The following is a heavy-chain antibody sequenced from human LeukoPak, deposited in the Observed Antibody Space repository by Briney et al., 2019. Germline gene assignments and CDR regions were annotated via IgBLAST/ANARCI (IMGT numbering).Heavy chain of an antibody. CDR2: IKQDGSEK. V-gene: IGHV3-7*01. J-gene: IGHJ6*03. Sequence: GGSLRLSGAASGFTFRSYWMSWVRQAPGTGLEWVANIKQDGSEKQYVESVKGRFTISRDNAKNSLYLQMNSLRDEDTAVYYCARVGREQQLVFYYYYYMDVWGKGTTVTVSS. CDR1: GFTFRSYW. CDR3: ARVGREQQLVFYYYYYMDV. D-gene: IGHD6-13*01.